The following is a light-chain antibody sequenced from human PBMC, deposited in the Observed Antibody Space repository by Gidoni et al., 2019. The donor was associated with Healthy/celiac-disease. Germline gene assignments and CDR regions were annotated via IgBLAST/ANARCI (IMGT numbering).Light chain of an antibody. J-gene: IGKJ1*01. CDR2: AAS. Sequence: DIQFTHSPSFLSASVGDRVTLTCLASQCITSYLAWYQQKPGKAPKLLIYAASTWQRGVPSGFSGSGSGTEFTLTISSLQPEDFATYYCQQLNSYPWTFGQGTKVEIK. CDR1: QCITSY. V-gene: IGKV1-9*01. CDR3: QQLNSYPWT.